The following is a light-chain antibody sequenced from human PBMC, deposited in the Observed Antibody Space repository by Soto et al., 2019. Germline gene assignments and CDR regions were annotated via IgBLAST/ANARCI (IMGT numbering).Light chain of an antibody. V-gene: IGKV3-15*01. Sequence: DIVMTQSPATLSVSPGEGATLSCRASQSVNSNVAWYRQKPGQAPRLLIYGASTRATGIPARFSGSGSGTEFTLTISSPQSEDFAVYYCQQYHNWPPYTFGQGTTLEIK. CDR1: QSVNSN. J-gene: IGKJ2*01. CDR3: QQYHNWPPYT. CDR2: GAS.